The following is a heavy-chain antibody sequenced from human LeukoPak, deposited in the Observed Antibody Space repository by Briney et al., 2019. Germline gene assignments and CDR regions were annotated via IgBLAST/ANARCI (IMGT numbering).Heavy chain of an antibody. V-gene: IGHV3-66*01. J-gene: IGHJ6*03. CDR3: ARGRTVYYYYMDV. CDR2: IYSDGNT. D-gene: IGHD4-17*01. CDR1: GFTVSSYY. Sequence: GGSLRLSCAASGFTVSSYYMSWVRQAPGKGLEWVSVIYSDGNTYYADSVKGRFTISRDNSKNTLYLQMNSLRAEDTAVYYCARGRTVYYYYMDVWGKGTTVTVSS.